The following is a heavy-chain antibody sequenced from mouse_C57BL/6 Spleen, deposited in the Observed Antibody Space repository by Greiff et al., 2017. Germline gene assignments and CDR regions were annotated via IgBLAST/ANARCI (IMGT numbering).Heavy chain of an antibody. D-gene: IGHD3-2*02. Sequence: VQLKESGPELVKPGDSVKISCKASGYSFPGYFMNWVMQSHGKSLEWIGRINPYNGDTFYNQKFKGKATLTVDKSSSTAHMELRSLTSEDSAVYYCARDSSGFDYWGQGTTLTVSS. CDR3: ARDSSGFDY. CDR1: GYSFPGYF. V-gene: IGHV1-20*01. J-gene: IGHJ2*01. CDR2: INPYNGDT.